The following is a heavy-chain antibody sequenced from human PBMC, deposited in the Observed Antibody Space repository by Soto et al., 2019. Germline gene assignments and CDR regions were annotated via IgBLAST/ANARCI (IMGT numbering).Heavy chain of an antibody. CDR3: ARGPVCRRSCTSCYPGAYYFDY. CDR1: GGSISSGGYY. Sequence: SETLSLTCTVSGGSISSGGYYWSWIRQHPGKGLEWIGYIYYSGSTYYNPSLKSRVTISVDTSKNQFSLKLSSVTAADTAVYYCARGPVCRRSCTSCYPGAYYFDYWGQGTLVTVSS. V-gene: IGHV4-31*03. D-gene: IGHD2-2*01. CDR2: IYYSGST. J-gene: IGHJ4*02.